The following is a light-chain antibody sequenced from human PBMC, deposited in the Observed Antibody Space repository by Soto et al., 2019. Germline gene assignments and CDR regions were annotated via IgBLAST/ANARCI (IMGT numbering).Light chain of an antibody. CDR3: SSYAGSNNYV. V-gene: IGLV2-8*01. CDR2: EVS. CDR1: SSDVGGHNY. J-gene: IGLJ1*01. Sequence: QSALTQPPSASGSPGQSVTISCTGTSSDVGGHNYVSWYQQHPGKAPKLMIYEVSKRPSGVPDRFSGSKSDNTASLTVSGLQAEDEADYYCSSYAGSNNYVFGTGTKLTVL.